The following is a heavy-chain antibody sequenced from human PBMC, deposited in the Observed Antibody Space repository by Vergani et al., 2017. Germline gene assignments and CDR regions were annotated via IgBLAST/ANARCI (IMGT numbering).Heavy chain of an antibody. CDR3: AKDPSYDFWSGYKYYYYYGMDV. CDR1: GFTFSSYG. CDR2: ISYDGSNK. J-gene: IGHJ6*02. D-gene: IGHD3-3*01. Sequence: QVQLVESGGGVVQPGRSLRLSCAASGFTFSSYGMHWVRQAPGKGLEWVAVISYDGSNKYYADSVKGRFTISRENSKNKLYLQMNSLRAEDTAVYYCAKDPSYDFWSGYKYYYYYGMDVWGQGTTVTVSS. V-gene: IGHV3-30*18.